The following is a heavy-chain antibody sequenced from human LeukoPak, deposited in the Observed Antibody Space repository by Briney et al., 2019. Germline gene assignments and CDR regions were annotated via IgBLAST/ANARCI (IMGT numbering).Heavy chain of an antibody. V-gene: IGHV3-11*01. Sequence: GGSLRLSCAASGFTFSDYYTSWIRQAPGKGLEWVSYIGSSGRPIYYADSVKGRFTISRDNAKNSLYLQMNSLRAEDTAVYYCAKDPPLDYWGQGTLVTVSS. CDR1: GFTFSDYY. J-gene: IGHJ4*02. CDR3: AKDPPLDY. CDR2: IGSSGRPI.